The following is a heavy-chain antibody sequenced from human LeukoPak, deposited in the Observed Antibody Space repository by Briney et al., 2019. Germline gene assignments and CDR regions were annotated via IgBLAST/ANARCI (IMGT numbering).Heavy chain of an antibody. Sequence: ASVKVSCKASGYTFTSYYMHWVRQAPGQGLERMGIINPSGGSTSYAQKFQGRVTMTTDTSTSTAYMELRSLRSDDTAVYYCASWLRGVIGAFDIWGQGTMVTVSS. D-gene: IGHD3-10*01. CDR3: ASWLRGVIGAFDI. J-gene: IGHJ3*02. CDR1: GYTFTSYY. V-gene: IGHV1-46*01. CDR2: INPSGGST.